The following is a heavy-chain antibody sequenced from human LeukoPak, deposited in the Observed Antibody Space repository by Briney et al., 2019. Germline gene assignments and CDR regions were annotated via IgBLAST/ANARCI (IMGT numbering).Heavy chain of an antibody. D-gene: IGHD6-13*01. CDR1: GYTFTSYG. J-gene: IGHJ5*02. Sequence: ASVKVSCKASGYTFTSYGISWVRQAPGQGLEWMGWISAYNGNTNYAQKLQGRVTMTTDTSTSTAYMELRSLRAEDTAVYYCARRYPGIAAASSFDPWGQGTLVTVSS. V-gene: IGHV1-18*01. CDR2: ISAYNGNT. CDR3: ARRYPGIAAASSFDP.